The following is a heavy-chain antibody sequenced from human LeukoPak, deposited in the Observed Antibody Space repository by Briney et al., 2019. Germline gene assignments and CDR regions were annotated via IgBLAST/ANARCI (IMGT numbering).Heavy chain of an antibody. CDR3: ARGRRDGYNQLGWFDY. Sequence: PSETLSLTCTVSGGSISSGGYYWSWIRQPAGKGLEWIGRIYTSGSTNYNPSLKSRVTMSVDTSKNQFSLKLSSVTAADTAVYYCARGRRDGYNQLGWFDYWGQGTLVTVSS. CDR2: IYTSGST. V-gene: IGHV4-61*02. CDR1: GGSISSGGYY. D-gene: IGHD5-24*01. J-gene: IGHJ4*02.